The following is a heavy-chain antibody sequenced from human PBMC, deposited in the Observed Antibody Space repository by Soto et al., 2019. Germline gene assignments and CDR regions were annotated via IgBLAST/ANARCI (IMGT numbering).Heavy chain of an antibody. CDR1: GFTFGDSY. CDR2: ISANGQGI. J-gene: IGHJ4*02. Sequence: GGSLRLSCAGSGFTFGDSYMSWIRQAPGKGLEWVSAISANGQGIYYADSVRGRFTISRDNSKNTIFLHMDSLRAEDTAVYYCAKDRNYPRDQFHYWGQGTLVTVSS. D-gene: IGHD1-7*01. V-gene: IGHV3-23*01. CDR3: AKDRNYPRDQFHY.